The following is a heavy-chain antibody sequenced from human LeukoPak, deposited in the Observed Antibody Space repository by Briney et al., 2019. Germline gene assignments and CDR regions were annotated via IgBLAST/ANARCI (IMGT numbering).Heavy chain of an antibody. CDR2: IYYRGST. D-gene: IGHD3/OR15-3a*01. J-gene: IGHJ4*02. V-gene: IGHV4-39*01. CDR3: ARHRDYYFDY. CDR1: GGSISSSSYY. Sequence: RSETLSLTCTVSGGSISSSSYYWGWIRQPPGKGLEWIGSIYYRGSTYYNPSLKSRVTISVDTSKNQSSLKLSSVTAADTAVYYCARHRDYYFDYWGQGTLVTASS.